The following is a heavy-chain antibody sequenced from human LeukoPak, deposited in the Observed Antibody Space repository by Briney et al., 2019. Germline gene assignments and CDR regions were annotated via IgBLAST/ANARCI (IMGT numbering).Heavy chain of an antibody. D-gene: IGHD3-22*01. CDR2: INPNSGGT. J-gene: IGHJ3*02. Sequence: ASVKVSCKASGYTFTGYYMHWVRQAPGQGLEWMGWINPNSGGTNYAQKFQGWVTMTRDTSISTAYMELSRLRSDDTAVYYCARSRNYHDSSPDAFDIWGQGTMVTVSS. CDR1: GYTFTGYY. V-gene: IGHV1-2*04. CDR3: ARSRNYHDSSPDAFDI.